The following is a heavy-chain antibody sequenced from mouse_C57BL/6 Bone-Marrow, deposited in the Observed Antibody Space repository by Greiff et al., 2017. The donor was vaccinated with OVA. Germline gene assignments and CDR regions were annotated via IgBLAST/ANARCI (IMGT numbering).Heavy chain of an antibody. D-gene: IGHD2-4*01. V-gene: IGHV2-5*01. CDR3: AKPPYDDDVGAWFAY. CDR1: GFSLTSYG. Sequence: QVQLQQSGPGLVQPSQSLSITCTVSGFSLTSYGVHWVRQSPGKGLEWLGVIWRGGSTDYNAAFMSRLSITKDNSKSQVFFKMNSLQADDTAIYYCAKPPYDDDVGAWFAYWGQGTLVTVSA. CDR2: IWRGGST. J-gene: IGHJ3*01.